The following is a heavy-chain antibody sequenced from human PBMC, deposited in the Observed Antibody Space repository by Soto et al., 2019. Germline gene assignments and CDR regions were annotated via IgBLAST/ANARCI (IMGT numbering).Heavy chain of an antibody. Sequence: PGGSLSLSCAASGFTFSSYAMSWVRQAPGKGLEWVSAISGSGGSTYYADSVKGRFTISRDNSKNTLYLQMNSLRAEDTAVYYCAKGTYYYDSDAYGMDVWGQGTTVTVSS. J-gene: IGHJ6*02. V-gene: IGHV3-23*01. CDR3: AKGTYYYDSDAYGMDV. CDR2: ISGSGGST. CDR1: GFTFSSYA. D-gene: IGHD3-22*01.